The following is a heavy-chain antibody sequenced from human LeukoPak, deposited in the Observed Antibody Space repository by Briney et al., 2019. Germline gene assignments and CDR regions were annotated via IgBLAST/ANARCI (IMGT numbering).Heavy chain of an antibody. Sequence: ASVKVSCKASGYTFTGYYMHWVRQAPGQGLEWMGWINPNSGGTNYAQKFQGRVTMTRDTSISTAYMELSRLRSDDTAVYYCARDPNYSNYLSLDYGMDVWGQGTTVTVSS. D-gene: IGHD4-11*01. V-gene: IGHV1-2*02. CDR1: GYTFTGYY. CDR3: ARDPNYSNYLSLDYGMDV. J-gene: IGHJ6*02. CDR2: INPNSGGT.